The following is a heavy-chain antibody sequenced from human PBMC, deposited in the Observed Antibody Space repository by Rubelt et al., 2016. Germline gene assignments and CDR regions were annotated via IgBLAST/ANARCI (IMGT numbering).Heavy chain of an antibody. V-gene: IGHV1-24*01. Sequence: GLEWMGGYDSEDGETIYAQRFQGRVTMTEDTTTDTAHMELSSLRSEDTAVYYCTTGPPCSSISCNTANWFDPWGQGTLVTVSS. CDR2: YDSEDGET. J-gene: IGHJ5*02. CDR3: TTGPPCSSISCNTANWFDP. D-gene: IGHD2-2*01.